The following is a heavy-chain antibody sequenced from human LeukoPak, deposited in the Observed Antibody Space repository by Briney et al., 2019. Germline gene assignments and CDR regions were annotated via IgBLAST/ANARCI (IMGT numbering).Heavy chain of an antibody. CDR2: ISSNGGST. D-gene: IGHD6-25*01. CDR1: GFIFSNYG. V-gene: IGHV3-64*04. J-gene: IGHJ5*02. CDR3: AKDRLHIWFDP. Sequence: GGSLRLSCSASGFIFSNYGMHWVRQAPGKGLEHVSVISSNGGSTYYADSVKGRFTISRDNSKNTLYLQMNSVRAEDTAVYYCAKDRLHIWFDPWGQGTLVTVSS.